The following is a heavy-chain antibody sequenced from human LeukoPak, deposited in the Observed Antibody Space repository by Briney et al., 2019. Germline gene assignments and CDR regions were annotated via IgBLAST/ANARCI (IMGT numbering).Heavy chain of an antibody. CDR1: GYTFTGYY. CDR3: ASIYDFWSGYLGHDAFDI. CDR2: IIPILGIA. V-gene: IGHV1-69*02. D-gene: IGHD3-3*01. J-gene: IGHJ3*02. Sequence: VASVKVSCKASGYTFTGYYMHWVRQAPGQGLEWMGRIIPILGIANYAQKFQGRVTITADKSTSTAYMELSSLRSEDTAVYYCASIYDFWSGYLGHDAFDIWGQGTMVTVSS.